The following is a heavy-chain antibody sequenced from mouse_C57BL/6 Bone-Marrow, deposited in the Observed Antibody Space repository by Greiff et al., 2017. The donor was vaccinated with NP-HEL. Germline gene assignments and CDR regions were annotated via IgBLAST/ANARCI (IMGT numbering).Heavy chain of an antibody. CDR2: ISTGGSYT. CDR3: ARHYCSNYFDY. D-gene: IGHD1-1*01. V-gene: IGHV5-6*01. Sequence: EVQLLQSGGDLVKPGASLKLSCAASGFTFSSYGMSWVRQTPDKRLEWVGTISTGGSYTNYPDNVKGRFTISRDNAKNTLYLQMSSLTSEDTAMYYCARHYCSNYFDYGGQGTTLTVSS. J-gene: IGHJ2*01. CDR1: GFTFSSYG.